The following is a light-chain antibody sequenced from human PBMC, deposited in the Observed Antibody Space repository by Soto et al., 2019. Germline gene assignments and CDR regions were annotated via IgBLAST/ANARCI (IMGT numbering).Light chain of an antibody. CDR1: QSVSSSY. CDR3: QQYGSSSIT. Sequence: IVLTHSPGTLSWSPGERATPSCRASQSVSSSYLAWYQQKPGQAPRLLIYGASSRATGIPDRFSGSGSGTDFTLTISRLETEDFAVYYCQQYGSSSITFGQGTRLEIK. CDR2: GAS. V-gene: IGKV3-20*01. J-gene: IGKJ5*01.